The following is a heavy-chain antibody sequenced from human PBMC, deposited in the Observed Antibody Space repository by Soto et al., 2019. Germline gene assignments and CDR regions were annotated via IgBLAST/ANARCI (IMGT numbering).Heavy chain of an antibody. Sequence: ASVKVSCKASGYTFTSYGISWVRQAPGQGIEWMGWISAYNGNTNYAQKLQGRVTMTTDTSTSTAYMKLRSLRSDDTAVYYCADLTYYYDSSGYPRAFDIWGQGTMVTVSS. CDR2: ISAYNGNT. CDR3: ADLTYYYDSSGYPRAFDI. D-gene: IGHD3-22*01. CDR1: GYTFTSYG. J-gene: IGHJ3*02. V-gene: IGHV1-18*01.